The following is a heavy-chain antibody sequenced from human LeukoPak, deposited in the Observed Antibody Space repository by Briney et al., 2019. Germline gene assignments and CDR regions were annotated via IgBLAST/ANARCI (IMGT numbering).Heavy chain of an antibody. Sequence: GGSLRLSCAASGFTFSSYPMIWVRQAPGKGLESVSYIDSSSSAKLYADSVKGRFTISRDNAENSLSLQMNSLRAEDTAVYYCAREGNKYYYDSSGVLDYWGQGTLVTVSS. V-gene: IGHV3-48*04. CDR3: AREGNKYYYDSSGVLDY. CDR2: IDSSSSAK. CDR1: GFTFSSYP. J-gene: IGHJ4*02. D-gene: IGHD3-22*01.